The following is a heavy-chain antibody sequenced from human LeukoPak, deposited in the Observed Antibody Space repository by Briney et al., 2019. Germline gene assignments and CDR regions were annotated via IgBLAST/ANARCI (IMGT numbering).Heavy chain of an antibody. CDR1: GGTFSSYA. CDR3: ARDPEDSSGYWYYYYYGMDV. CDR2: IIPILGIA. V-gene: IGHV1-69*04. D-gene: IGHD3-22*01. Sequence: ASVKVSCKASGGTFSSYAISWVRQAPGQGLEWMGRIIPILGIANYAQKFQGRVTITADKSTSTAYMELSSLRSEDTAVYYCARDPEDSSGYWYYYYYGMDVWGQGTTVTVSS. J-gene: IGHJ6*02.